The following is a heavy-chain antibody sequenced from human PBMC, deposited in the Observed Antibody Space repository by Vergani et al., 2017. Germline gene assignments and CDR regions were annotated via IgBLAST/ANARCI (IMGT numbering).Heavy chain of an antibody. D-gene: IGHD3-3*01. CDR1: GFSLSTSGVG. J-gene: IGHJ5*02. V-gene: IGHV2-5*01. Sequence: QITLKESGPTLVKPTQTLTLTCTFSGFSLSTSGVGVGWIRQPPGKALEWLALIYWNDDKRYSPSLKSRLTITKDTSKNQVVLTMTNMDPVDTATYYCGHAIWSGYYWGIHNWFDPWGQGTLVTVSS. CDR3: GHAIWSGYYWGIHNWFDP. CDR2: IYWNDDK.